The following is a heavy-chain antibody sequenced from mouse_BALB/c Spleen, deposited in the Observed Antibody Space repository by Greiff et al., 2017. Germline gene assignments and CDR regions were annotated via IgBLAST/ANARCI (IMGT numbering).Heavy chain of an antibody. CDR3: ARPYDYDGAWFAY. D-gene: IGHD2-4*01. CDR1: GYAFTNYL. V-gene: IGHV1-54*01. CDR2: INPGSGGT. Sequence: QVQLQQSGAELVRPGTSVKVSCKASGYAFTNYLIEWVKQRPGQGLEWIGVINPGSGGTNYNEKFKGKATLTADKSSSTAYMQLSSLTSDDSAVYFCARPYDYDGAWFAYWGQGTLVTVSA. J-gene: IGHJ3*01.